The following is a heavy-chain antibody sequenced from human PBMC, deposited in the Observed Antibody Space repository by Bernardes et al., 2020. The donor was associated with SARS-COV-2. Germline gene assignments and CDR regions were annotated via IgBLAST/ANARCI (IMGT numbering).Heavy chain of an antibody. Sequence: GGFLRLPLSGPWFTLSSFLMHLVRPAPGKGPMWVSRINRDGRTTTYAGFVKGRITISRDNTKNTLYLQMNSLRAEETGVYYCVRGPSDGHGRFEYWGQGTLGTVSS. CDR3: VRGPSDGHGRFEY. CDR2: INRDGRTT. J-gene: IGHJ4*02. V-gene: IGHV3-74*01. CDR1: WFTLSSFL.